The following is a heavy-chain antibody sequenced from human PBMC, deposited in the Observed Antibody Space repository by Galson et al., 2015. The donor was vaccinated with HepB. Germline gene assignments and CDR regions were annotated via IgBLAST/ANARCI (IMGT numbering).Heavy chain of an antibody. CDR1: GDSVSSKSVA. CDR2: IYYRSKWYN. D-gene: IGHD6-19*01. V-gene: IGHV6-1*01. J-gene: IGHJ5*01. CDR3: ARSSGWFDY. Sequence: CAISGDSVSSKSVAWNWIRQSPSRGLEWLGRIYYRSKWYNDYAVSVQSRITINPDTSKNQFSLQLNSVTPEDTAVYYCARSSGWFDYWGQGTLVTVSS.